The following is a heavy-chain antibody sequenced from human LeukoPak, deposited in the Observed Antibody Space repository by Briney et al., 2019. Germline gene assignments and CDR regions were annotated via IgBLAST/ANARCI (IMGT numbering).Heavy chain of an antibody. CDR2: IKEDGSEI. Sequence: GGSLRLSCAASGFTVSSNYMSWVRQAPGKGLEWVADIKEDGSEIYYADFVKGRFTISRDNANDSLYLQMNSLRAEDTAVYYCARDFTPLIQLWPRSLDYNYGMDVWGQGTTVTVSS. CDR1: GFTVSSNY. CDR3: ARDFTPLIQLWPRSLDYNYGMDV. D-gene: IGHD5-24*01. V-gene: IGHV3-7*01. J-gene: IGHJ6*02.